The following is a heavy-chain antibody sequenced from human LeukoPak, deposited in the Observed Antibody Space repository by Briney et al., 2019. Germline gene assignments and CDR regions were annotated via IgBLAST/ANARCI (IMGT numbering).Heavy chain of an antibody. D-gene: IGHD3-3*01. J-gene: IGHJ4*02. CDR2: IYYSGST. Sequence: SSETLSLTCTVSGGSISSYYWSWIRQPPGKGLEWIGYIYYSGSTNYNPSLKSRVTISVDTSKNQFSLKLSSVTAADTAVYYCARAYDFEGGFDYWGQGTLVTVSS. CDR1: GGSISSYY. CDR3: ARAYDFEGGFDY. V-gene: IGHV4-59*01.